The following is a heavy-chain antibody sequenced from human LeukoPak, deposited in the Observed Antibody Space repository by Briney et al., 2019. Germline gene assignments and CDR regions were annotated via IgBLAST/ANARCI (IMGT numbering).Heavy chain of an antibody. CDR2: ITGSGSGI. CDR1: GFTLSNYA. D-gene: IGHD3-9*01. Sequence: GGSLRLSCAASGFTLSNYAMRCVRQAPRKGLEWVSAITGSGSGIYYADSMKSRFTISRDNSKNTLYLQINSLRAEDTAVYYCAKWGDYDVLTGYYVSDYWGQGTLVTVSS. V-gene: IGHV3-23*01. CDR3: AKWGDYDVLTGYYVSDY. J-gene: IGHJ4*02.